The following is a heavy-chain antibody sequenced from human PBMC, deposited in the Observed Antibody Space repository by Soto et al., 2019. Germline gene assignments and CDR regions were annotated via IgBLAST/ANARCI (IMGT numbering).Heavy chain of an antibody. CDR1: GYTFTNFA. Sequence: GASVKVSCKASGYTFTNFAMHWVRQAPGQRLEWMGWINAGNGNTKYSQKFQGRVSITKDTSASTAYMELRSLRSDDTAVYYCARDSSSSGVGYYYGMDVWGQGTTVTVSS. D-gene: IGHD6-6*01. V-gene: IGHV1-3*01. CDR2: INAGNGNT. CDR3: ARDSSSSGVGYYYGMDV. J-gene: IGHJ6*02.